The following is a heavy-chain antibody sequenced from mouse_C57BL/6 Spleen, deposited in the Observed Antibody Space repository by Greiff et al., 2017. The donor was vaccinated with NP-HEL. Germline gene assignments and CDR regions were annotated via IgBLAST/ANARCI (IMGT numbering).Heavy chain of an antibody. CDR3: AKGDWFAY. CDR1: GYSITNDY. CDR2: ISYSGST. Sequence: DVQLQESGPGLAKPSQTLSLTCSVSGYSITNDYWNWIRKFPGNKLEYMGYISYSGSTYCNPSLKSRISITRDTSKNQYYLQLNSVATEDTATYYCAKGDWFAYWGQGTLVTVSA. D-gene: IGHD2-13*01. V-gene: IGHV3-8*01. J-gene: IGHJ3*01.